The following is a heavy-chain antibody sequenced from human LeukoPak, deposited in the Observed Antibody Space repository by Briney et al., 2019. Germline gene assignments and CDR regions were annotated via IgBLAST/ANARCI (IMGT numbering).Heavy chain of an antibody. D-gene: IGHD2-15*01. Sequence: PGGSLRLSCAASGFTFSSYAMHWVRQAPGKGLEWVSGISWNSGSIGYADSVKGRFTISRDNAKNSLYLQMNSLRAEDTALYYCARTYGSGSLDYGGQGTLVTVSS. J-gene: IGHJ4*02. V-gene: IGHV3-9*01. CDR1: GFTFSSYA. CDR2: ISWNSGSI. CDR3: ARTYGSGSLDY.